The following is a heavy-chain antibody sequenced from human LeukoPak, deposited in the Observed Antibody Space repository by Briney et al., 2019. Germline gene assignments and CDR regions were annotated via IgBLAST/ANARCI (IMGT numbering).Heavy chain of an antibody. CDR1: GGSLSNYY. J-gene: IGHJ6*03. D-gene: IGHD4-17*01. Sequence: PSETLSLTCGVSGGSLSNYYWSWIRQPPGKGLEWVGEIHPSGSPSYNPSLESRVTISVDMSKNQFSLKMSSVTAADTAVYYCARGRAETTVTTWDYYYYMDVWGKGTTVTVSS. CDR2: IHPSGSP. CDR3: ARGRAETTVTTWDYYYYMDV. V-gene: IGHV4-34*01.